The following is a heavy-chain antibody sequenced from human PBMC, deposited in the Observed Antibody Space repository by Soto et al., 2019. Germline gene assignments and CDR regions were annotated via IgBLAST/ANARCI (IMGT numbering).Heavy chain of an antibody. CDR1: GFTFSSFA. CDR2: ISGSDGST. J-gene: IGHJ6*02. Sequence: GGSLRLSCAASGFTFSSFAMSWVRQAPGKGLEWVPAISGSDGSTYYADSVKGRFTISRDNSKNTLYLQMNSPRAEDTAVYYCAKWWNSGPSYGMDVWGQGTTVTVSS. V-gene: IGHV3-23*01. CDR3: AKWWNSGPSYGMDV. D-gene: IGHD1-7*01.